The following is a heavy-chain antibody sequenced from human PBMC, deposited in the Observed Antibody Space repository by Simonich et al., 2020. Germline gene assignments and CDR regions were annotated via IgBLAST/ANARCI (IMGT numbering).Heavy chain of an antibody. CDR1: GFAFSSYW. CDR2: INSDGSST. J-gene: IGHJ3*02. V-gene: IGHV3-74*01. CDR3: ARDYSNYDAFDI. Sequence: EVQLVESGGGLVQPGGSLRLSCAASGFAFSSYWMHCVRQAPGKGRVWVSRINSDGSSTSYADSVKGRFTISRDNAKNTLYLQMNSLRAEDTAVYYCARDYSNYDAFDIWGQGTMVTVSS. D-gene: IGHD4-4*01.